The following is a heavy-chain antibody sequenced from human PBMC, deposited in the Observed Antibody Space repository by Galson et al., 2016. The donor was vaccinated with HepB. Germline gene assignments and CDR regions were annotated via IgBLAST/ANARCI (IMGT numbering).Heavy chain of an antibody. Sequence: SVKVSCKASGYTFSDYYIHWVRQAPGQGLEWMGWISPNTGGTNYAQKFQGRVTMTRYTSISTAYMELSSLRSDDTAVYFCARDIWRCRDNTCSRQSPFDPWGQGTLVTVSS. V-gene: IGHV1-2*02. CDR1: GYTFSDYY. D-gene: IGHD5-24*01. CDR3: ARDIWRCRDNTCSRQSPFDP. J-gene: IGHJ5*02. CDR2: ISPNTGGT.